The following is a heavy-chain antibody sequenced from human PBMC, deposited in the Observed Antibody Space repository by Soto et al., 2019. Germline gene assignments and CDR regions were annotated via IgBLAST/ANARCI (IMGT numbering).Heavy chain of an antibody. D-gene: IGHD2-21*02. Sequence: QVTLKESGPTLVKPTQTLTLTCTVSGLSLRTTGVGVGWVRQPPGKALEWLALLYWDDDQRYSPSLRSRLTIAKEISETQVVLTMTNMATVATATYYCVQSRCGGDCLEIYSSHAYNGLDVWGQGTTVTVSS. CDR1: GLSLRTTGVG. V-gene: IGHV2-5*02. J-gene: IGHJ6*02. CDR2: LYWDDDQ. CDR3: VQSRCGGDCLEIYSSHAYNGLDV.